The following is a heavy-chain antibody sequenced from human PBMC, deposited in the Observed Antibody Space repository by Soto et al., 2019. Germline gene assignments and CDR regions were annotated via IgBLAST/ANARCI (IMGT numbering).Heavy chain of an antibody. J-gene: IGHJ5*02. D-gene: IGHD2-15*01. CDR2: IYYSGST. Sequence: QVQLQESGQGLVKPSETLSLTCTVSGGSISSYYWSWIRQPPGKGLEWIGYIYYSGSTNYNPSLKSRVTISVDTSKNQFSRKLSSVTAADTAVYYCARRVVFSGFDPWGQGTMVTVAS. CDR3: ARRVVFSGFDP. CDR1: GGSISSYY. V-gene: IGHV4-59*08.